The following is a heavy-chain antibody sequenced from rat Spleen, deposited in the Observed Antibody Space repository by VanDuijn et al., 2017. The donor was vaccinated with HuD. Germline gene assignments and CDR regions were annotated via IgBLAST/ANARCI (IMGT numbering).Heavy chain of an antibody. V-gene: IGHV5-20*01. J-gene: IGHJ4*01. CDR1: GFTFSDYY. CDR3: TTALYVMDA. CDR2: ISFDGSST. Sequence: EVQLVESDGGLVQPGRSLKLSCAASGFTFSDYYMAWVRQAPTKGLEWVATISFDGSSTYYRDPVKGRFTISRDNAKSTLYLQMDSLRSEDTASYYCTTALYVMDAWGQGAPVTVSS.